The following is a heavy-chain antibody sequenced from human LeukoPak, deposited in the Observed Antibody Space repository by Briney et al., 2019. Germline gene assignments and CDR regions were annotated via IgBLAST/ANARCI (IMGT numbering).Heavy chain of an antibody. CDR1: GFTFSSYG. Sequence: GGSLRLSCAASGFTFSSYGMHWVRQAPCKGLEWVAFIRYDGSNKYYADSVKGRFTISRDNSKNTLYLQMNSRRAEDTAVYYCARDFCSGGSCYSNYWGQGTLVTVSS. J-gene: IGHJ4*02. V-gene: IGHV3-30*02. D-gene: IGHD2-15*01. CDR3: ARDFCSGGSCYSNY. CDR2: IRYDGSNK.